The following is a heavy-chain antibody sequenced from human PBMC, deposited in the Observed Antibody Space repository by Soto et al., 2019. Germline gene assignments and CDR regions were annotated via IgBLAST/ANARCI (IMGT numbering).Heavy chain of an antibody. CDR3: ARDVGDFWSGYYPY. V-gene: IGHV3-7*05. Sequence: GGSLRLSCAASGFTFSSYWMSWVRQAPGKGLEWVANIKQDGSEKYYVDSVKGRFTISRDNAENSLYLQMNSLRAEDTAVYYCARDVGDFWSGYYPYWGQGTLVTVSS. CDR2: IKQDGSEK. J-gene: IGHJ4*02. D-gene: IGHD3-3*01. CDR1: GFTFSSYW.